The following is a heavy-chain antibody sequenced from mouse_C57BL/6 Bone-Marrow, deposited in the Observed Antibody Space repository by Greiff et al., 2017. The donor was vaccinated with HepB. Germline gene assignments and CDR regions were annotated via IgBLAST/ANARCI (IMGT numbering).Heavy chain of an antibody. CDR3: TTTAQDYAMDY. J-gene: IGHJ4*01. Sequence: EVQLQQSGAELVRPGASVKLSCTASGFNIKDDYMHWVKQRPEQGLEWIGWIDPENGDTEYASKFQGKATITADTSSNTAYLQLSSLISEDTAVYYCTTTAQDYAMDYWGQGTSVTVSS. D-gene: IGHD3-2*02. V-gene: IGHV14-4*01. CDR1: GFNIKDDY. CDR2: IDPENGDT.